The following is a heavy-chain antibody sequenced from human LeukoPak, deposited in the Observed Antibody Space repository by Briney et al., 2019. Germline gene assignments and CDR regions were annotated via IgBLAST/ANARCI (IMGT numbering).Heavy chain of an antibody. CDR2: INHSGST. D-gene: IGHD6-6*01. J-gene: IGHJ4*02. Sequence: SETLSLTCAVYGGSFSGYYWSWIRQPPGKGLEWIGEINHSGSTNYNPSLKSRVTISVDTSKNQFSLKLSSVTAADTAVYYCAREGGEYSRALWGQGTLVTVSS. V-gene: IGHV4-34*01. CDR1: GGSFSGYY. CDR3: AREGGEYSRAL.